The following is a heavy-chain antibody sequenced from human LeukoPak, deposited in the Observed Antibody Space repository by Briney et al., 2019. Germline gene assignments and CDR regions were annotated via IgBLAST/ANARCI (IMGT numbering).Heavy chain of an antibody. Sequence: RASVKVSCKASGYTFTSYGISWVRQAPGQGLEWMGWISAYNGNTNYAQKLQGRVIMTTDTSTSTAYMELRSLRSDDTAVYYCARDNLPYSYGNIVDYWGQGTLVTVSS. CDR3: ARDNLPYSYGNIVDY. V-gene: IGHV1-18*01. CDR2: ISAYNGNT. D-gene: IGHD5-18*01. CDR1: GYTFTSYG. J-gene: IGHJ4*02.